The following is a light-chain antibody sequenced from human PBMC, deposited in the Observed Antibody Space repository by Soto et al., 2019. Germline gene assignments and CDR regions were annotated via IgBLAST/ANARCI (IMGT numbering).Light chain of an antibody. CDR3: QSYDSSLSAYV. V-gene: IGLV1-40*01. CDR2: GDN. CDR1: SSNIGAGHD. J-gene: IGLJ1*01. Sequence: QAVVTQPPSVSGAPGQRVTISCTGSSSNIGAGHDVHWYQQLPGTAPKLLIYGDNNRPSGVPDRFSDSKSDTSASLAITGLQAEDEADYYCQSYDSSLSAYVFGTGTKLTVL.